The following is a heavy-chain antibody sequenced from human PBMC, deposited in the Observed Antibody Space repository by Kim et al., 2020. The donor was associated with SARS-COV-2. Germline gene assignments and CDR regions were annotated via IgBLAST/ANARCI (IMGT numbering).Heavy chain of an antibody. D-gene: IGHD3-3*01. J-gene: IGHJ6*01. V-gene: IGHV4-34*01. Sequence: SETLSLTCAVYGGSFSGYYWSWIRQPPGKGLEWIGEINHSGSTNYNPSLKSRVTISVDTSKNQFSLKLSSVTAADTAVYYCARGPLEWLLFSRVSYGMD. CDR1: GGSFSGYY. CDR2: INHSGST. CDR3: ARGPLEWLLFSRVSYGMD.